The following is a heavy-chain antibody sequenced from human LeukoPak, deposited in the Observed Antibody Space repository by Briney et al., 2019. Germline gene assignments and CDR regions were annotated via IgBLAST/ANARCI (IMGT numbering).Heavy chain of an antibody. CDR3: AGSSGWNGGGRYFDY. CDR1: GYTFTGYY. V-gene: IGHV1-2*04. Sequence: GASVKVSCKASGYTFTGYYMHWVRQAPGQGLEWMGWINPNSGGTNYAQKFQGWVTMTRDTSISTAYMELSRLRSDDTAVYYCAGSSGWNGGGRYFDYWGQGTLVTVSS. CDR2: INPNSGGT. D-gene: IGHD6-19*01. J-gene: IGHJ4*02.